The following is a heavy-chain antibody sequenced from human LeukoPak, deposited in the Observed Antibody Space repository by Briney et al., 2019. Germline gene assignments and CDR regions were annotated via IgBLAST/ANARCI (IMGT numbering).Heavy chain of an antibody. J-gene: IGHJ4*02. V-gene: IGHV3-30-3*01. D-gene: IGHD1-26*01. CDR3: ARDSQWEHEEFDY. Sequence: AGGSLRLSRAASGFTFSSYAMHWVRQAPGKGLEWVAVISYDGSNKYYADSVKGRFTISRDNSKNTLYLQMNSLRAEDTAVYYCARDSQWEHEEFDYWGQGTLVTVSS. CDR1: GFTFSSYA. CDR2: ISYDGSNK.